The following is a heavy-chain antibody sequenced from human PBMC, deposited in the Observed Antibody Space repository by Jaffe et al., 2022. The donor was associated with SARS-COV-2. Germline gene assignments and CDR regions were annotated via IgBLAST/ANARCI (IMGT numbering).Heavy chain of an antibody. CDR2: IKQDGSEA. D-gene: IGHD1-1*01. CDR1: EFTLSNYW. V-gene: IGHV3-7*03. Sequence: EVQLVESGGGLVQPGGSLRLSCAASEFTLSNYWMNWVRQAPGKGLEWVAYIKQDGSEAYYVDSVKGRFTISRDNAKNSIYLQMNSLRAEDTAVYYCARAVWKTSVDDWGQGTLVTVSS. CDR3: ARAVWKTSVDD. J-gene: IGHJ4*02.